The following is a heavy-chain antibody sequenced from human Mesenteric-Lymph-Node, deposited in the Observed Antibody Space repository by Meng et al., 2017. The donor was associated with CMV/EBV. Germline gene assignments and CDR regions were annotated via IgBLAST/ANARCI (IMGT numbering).Heavy chain of an antibody. CDR1: GYTFTSYG. CDR3: AREAVYCSSTSCYEY. D-gene: IGHD2-2*01. J-gene: IGHJ4*02. CDR2: ISAYNGNT. Sequence: ASVKVSCKASGYTFTSYGISWVRQAPGQGLEWMGWISAYNGNTNYAQKLQGRVTMTTDTSTSTAYMELRSLRSDDTAVYYCAREAVYCSSTSCYEYWGQGTLVTVSS. V-gene: IGHV1-18*01.